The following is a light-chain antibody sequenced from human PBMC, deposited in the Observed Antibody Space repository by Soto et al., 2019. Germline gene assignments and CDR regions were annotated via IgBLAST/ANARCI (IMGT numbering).Light chain of an antibody. CDR1: QTVSNAY. Sequence: EIVLTQFPGALSLSQGERVTLSCRASQTVSNAYLAWYQQKSGQAPKFLIYGASNRATGIPDRFSGSGSGTDFTLTISRLEPEAFAVYYCQQYGALPPTFGGGTKVEIK. J-gene: IGKJ4*01. V-gene: IGKV3-20*01. CDR3: QQYGALPPT. CDR2: GAS.